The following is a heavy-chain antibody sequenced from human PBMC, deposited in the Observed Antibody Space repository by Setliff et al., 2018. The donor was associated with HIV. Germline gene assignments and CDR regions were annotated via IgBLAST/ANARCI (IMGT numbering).Heavy chain of an antibody. CDR3: ARFPGSLTYFDY. J-gene: IGHJ4*02. Sequence: SETLSLTCAVYGGSFSGYYWTWIRQPPGKGLEWIGEITHSGSTNYNPSLETRVTISVDTSKNHFSLTLNSVTAADTAVYYCARFPGSLTYFDYWGQGTLVTVSS. V-gene: IGHV4-34*01. CDR2: ITHSGST. D-gene: IGHD3-10*01. CDR1: GGSFSGYY.